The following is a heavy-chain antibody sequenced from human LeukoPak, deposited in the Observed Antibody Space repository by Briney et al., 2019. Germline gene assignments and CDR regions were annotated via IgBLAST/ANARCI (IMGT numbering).Heavy chain of an antibody. Sequence: SDTLSLTCPVSGGSISSTSYYWGWVRQPPGKGLEWIGNIFYGGSTYYNPSLKSRVTISVDTSKNQFSLRLSSVTAADTAVYYCAGSYSGSFYFDYLGQGTLVTVSS. V-gene: IGHV4-39*01. J-gene: IGHJ4*02. CDR1: GGSISSTSYY. CDR3: AGSYSGSFYFDY. D-gene: IGHD1-26*01. CDR2: IFYGGST.